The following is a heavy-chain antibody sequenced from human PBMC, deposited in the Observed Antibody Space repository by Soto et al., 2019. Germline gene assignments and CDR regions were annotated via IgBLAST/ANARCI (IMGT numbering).Heavy chain of an antibody. J-gene: IGHJ4*02. CDR2: IIHSGST. D-gene: IGHD3-9*01. CDR1: GGSFSGYY. Sequence: QVQLQQWGAGLLKPSETLSLTCAVYGGSFSGYYWSWIRQPPGKGLEWIGEIIHSGSTNYNPSLKSRVTISVDTSKNQFSLKLSSVTAADTAVYYCARAKSDILTGYYSLDYWGQGTLVTVSS. CDR3: ARAKSDILTGYYSLDY. V-gene: IGHV4-34*12.